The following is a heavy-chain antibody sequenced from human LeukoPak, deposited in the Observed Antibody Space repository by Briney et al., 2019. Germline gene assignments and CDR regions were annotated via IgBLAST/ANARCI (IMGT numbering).Heavy chain of an antibody. Sequence: GGSLRLSCAASGFTFSSYAMRWVRQAPGKGLEWVAVISYDGSNKYYADSVKGRFTISRDNSKNTLYLQMNSLRAEDTAVYYCAREKYSDILTGPLDYWGQGTLVTVSS. V-gene: IGHV3-30*04. J-gene: IGHJ4*02. CDR2: ISYDGSNK. CDR1: GFTFSSYA. CDR3: AREKYSDILTGPLDY. D-gene: IGHD3-9*01.